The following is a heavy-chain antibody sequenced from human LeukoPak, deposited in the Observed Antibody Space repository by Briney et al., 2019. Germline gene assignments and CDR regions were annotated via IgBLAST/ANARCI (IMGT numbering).Heavy chain of an antibody. CDR3: AKDPSIAVTPRYFDY. D-gene: IGHD6-19*01. J-gene: IGHJ4*02. V-gene: IGHV3-30*18. Sequence: PGGSLRLSCAASGFTFISYGMHWVRQAPGKGLEWVALISYDGSYKYYADSVKGRFTNSRDNSKNTLYLQMNSLRAEDTAVYYCAKDPSIAVTPRYFDYWGQGTLVTVSP. CDR2: ISYDGSYK. CDR1: GFTFISYG.